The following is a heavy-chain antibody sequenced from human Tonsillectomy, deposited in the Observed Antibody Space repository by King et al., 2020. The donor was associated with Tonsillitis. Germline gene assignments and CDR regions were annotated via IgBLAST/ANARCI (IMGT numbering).Heavy chain of an antibody. D-gene: IGHD5-12*01. CDR3: ANSRDKYSGYDLQDY. V-gene: IGHV3-23*04. CDR1: GFTLSSYA. J-gene: IGHJ4*02. CDR2: ISGSGGST. Sequence: VQLVESGGGLVQPGGSLRLSCAASGFTLSSYAMSWVRQAPGKGLEWVSAISGSGGSTYYADSVKGRFTISRDNSKNTLYLQMNSLRAEDTAVYYCANSRDKYSGYDLQDYWGQGTLVTVSS.